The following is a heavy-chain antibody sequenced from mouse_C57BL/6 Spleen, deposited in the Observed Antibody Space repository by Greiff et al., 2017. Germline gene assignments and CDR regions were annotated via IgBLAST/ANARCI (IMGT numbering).Heavy chain of an antibody. D-gene: IGHD2-4*01. J-gene: IGHJ3*01. CDR1: GYTFTSYW. CDR2: IDPSDSYT. CDR3: AQGGLRRFAY. Sequence: QVQLQQPGAELVMPGASVKLSCKASGYTFTSYWMHWVKQRPGQGLEWIGEIDPSDSYTNYNQKFKGKSTLTVDKSSSTAYMQLSSLTSEDSAVYYCAQGGLRRFAYWGQGTLVTVSA. V-gene: IGHV1-69*01.